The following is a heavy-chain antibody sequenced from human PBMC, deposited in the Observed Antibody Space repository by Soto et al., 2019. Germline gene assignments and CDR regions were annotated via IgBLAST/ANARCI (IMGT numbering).Heavy chain of an antibody. CDR1: GGSISSGGYY. V-gene: IGHV4-31*03. CDR3: AIYDSSGSRGVQH. J-gene: IGHJ1*01. Sequence: QVQLQESGPGLVKPSQTLSLTCTVSGGSISSGGYYWSWIRQHPGKGLEWIGYIYYSGSTYYNPSFKSRVTISIDTAKNQFSLKLSSVTAADTAVYYCAIYDSSGSRGVQHWGQGTLVTVSS. D-gene: IGHD3-22*01. CDR2: IYYSGST.